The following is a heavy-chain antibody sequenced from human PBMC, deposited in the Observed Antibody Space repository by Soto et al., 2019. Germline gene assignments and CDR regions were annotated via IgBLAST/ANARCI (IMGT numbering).Heavy chain of an antibody. Sequence: QEHLVESGGGVVQPGRSLRLSCAASGFTFSDYAMHWVRQAPGKGLEWVAVIWHDGTNKYYADSVKGRFTISRDNSKNTLYLQMNSLRAEDTAVYYCARPALLVTTFDYWGQGTLVTVSS. D-gene: IGHD4-17*01. CDR3: ARPALLVTTFDY. CDR1: GFTFSDYA. V-gene: IGHV3-33*01. J-gene: IGHJ4*02. CDR2: IWHDGTNK.